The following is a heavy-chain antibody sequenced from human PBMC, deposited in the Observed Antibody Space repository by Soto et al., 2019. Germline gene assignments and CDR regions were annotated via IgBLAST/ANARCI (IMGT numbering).Heavy chain of an antibody. CDR3: ARGYCSGGGCHVWYFDF. D-gene: IGHD2-15*01. V-gene: IGHV3-23*01. CDR1: GFTFTNYV. CDR2: ISGSGGNT. Sequence: GGSLRLSCAASGFTFTNYVMTWVRQAPGKGLEWVSAISGSGGNTYYTDSVKVRFTISRGNSKNTLFLQMNSLRAEDTAVYYCARGYCSGGGCHVWYFDFWGRGTLVTVSS. J-gene: IGHJ2*01.